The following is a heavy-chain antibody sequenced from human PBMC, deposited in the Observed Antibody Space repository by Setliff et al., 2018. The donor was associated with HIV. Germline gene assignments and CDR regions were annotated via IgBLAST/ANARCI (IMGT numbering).Heavy chain of an antibody. Sequence: SETLSLTCSVSGGSIDNNKYYWAWIRQPPGKGLEWTGSIYHTGRTYYNRSLESRLTISGDTSKNQFSLKLSSVTAADTAVFYCARLTTTYYYDSSAYYHPVWGQGTLVTVSS. CDR2: IYHTGRT. CDR3: ARLTTTYYYDSSAYYHPV. J-gene: IGHJ4*02. CDR1: GGSIDNNKYY. D-gene: IGHD3-22*01. V-gene: IGHV4-39*01.